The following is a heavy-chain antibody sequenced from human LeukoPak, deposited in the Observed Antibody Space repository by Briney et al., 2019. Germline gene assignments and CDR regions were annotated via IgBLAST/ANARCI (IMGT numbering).Heavy chain of an antibody. D-gene: IGHD3-22*01. Sequence: SQTLSLTCTVSGGSISSGGYYWSWIRQHPGKGLEWIGYIYYSGSTYYNPSLKSRVTISVDTSKNQFPLKLSPVTAADTAVYYCARDPRDSSGYFGYFDYWGQGTLVTVSS. J-gene: IGHJ4*02. CDR3: ARDPRDSSGYFGYFDY. CDR2: IYYSGST. CDR1: GGSISSGGYY. V-gene: IGHV4-31*03.